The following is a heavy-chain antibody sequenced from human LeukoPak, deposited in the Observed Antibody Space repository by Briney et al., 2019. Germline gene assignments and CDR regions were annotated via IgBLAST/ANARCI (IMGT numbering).Heavy chain of an antibody. J-gene: IGHJ4*02. CDR3: ARVGGNSVDNFDY. Sequence: SETLSLTCTVSGGSISSHYWSWIRQPPGKGLEWIGYIYYSGGTNYNPSLKSRVTISVDTSKNQFSLKLSSVTAADTAVYYCARVGGNSVDNFDYWGQGTLVTVSS. CDR1: GGSISSHY. V-gene: IGHV4-59*11. D-gene: IGHD4-23*01. CDR2: IYYSGGT.